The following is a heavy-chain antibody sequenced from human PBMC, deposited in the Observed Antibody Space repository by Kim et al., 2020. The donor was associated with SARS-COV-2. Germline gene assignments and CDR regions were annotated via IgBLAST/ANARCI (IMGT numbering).Heavy chain of an antibody. V-gene: IGHV1-69*13. CDR3: ARDRGYCSGGSCYDYYYGMDV. D-gene: IGHD2-15*01. CDR1: GGTFSSYA. J-gene: IGHJ6*02. Sequence: SVKVSCKASGGTFSSYAISWVRQVPGQGLEWMGGIIPIFDTANYAQKFQGRVTITADESTSTAYMELSSLRSEDTAVYYCARDRGYCSGGSCYDYYYGMDVWGQGTPVTVSS. CDR2: IIPIFDTA.